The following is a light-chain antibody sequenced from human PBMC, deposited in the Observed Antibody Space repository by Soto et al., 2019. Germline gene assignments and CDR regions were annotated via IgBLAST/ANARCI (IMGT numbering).Light chain of an antibody. J-gene: IGLJ3*02. CDR2: NNN. Sequence: QSVLTQPPSASGTPGQRVTISCSGSSSNIGRYTVNWYQQLPGTAPKLLIYNNNQRPSGVPDRFSGSKSGTSASLAIGGLQSDDEADYYCASWDDSLNALLFGGGTKVTVL. CDR1: SSNIGRYT. V-gene: IGLV1-44*01. CDR3: ASWDDSLNALL.